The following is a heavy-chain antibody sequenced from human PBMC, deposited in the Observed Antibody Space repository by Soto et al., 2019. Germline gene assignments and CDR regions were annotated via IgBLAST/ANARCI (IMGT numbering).Heavy chain of an antibody. Sequence: SATLSLTCAVSGGSISSSYWSWIRQPPGKGLEWLAYIYDDGSANYNPSLKSRATISLDMSKNQFSLKLTSVTAADTAVYYCARDKYCSGGSCRKNWFDPWGQGTLVTVSS. CDR2: IYDDGSA. CDR3: ARDKYCSGGSCRKNWFDP. J-gene: IGHJ5*02. CDR1: GGSISSSY. V-gene: IGHV4-59*01. D-gene: IGHD2-15*01.